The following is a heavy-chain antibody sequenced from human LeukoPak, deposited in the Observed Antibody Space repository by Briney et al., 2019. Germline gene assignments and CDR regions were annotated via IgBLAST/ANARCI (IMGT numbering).Heavy chain of an antibody. Sequence: SETLSLTCTVSGGSISSSCWSWIRQPPGKGLEWIGYMYNSGSTNYNPSLKSRVTISVDTSKNQFSLKLSSVTAADTAVYYCARGRSSSAWYFDLWGRGTLVTASS. CDR2: MYNSGST. D-gene: IGHD6-6*01. CDR3: ARGRSSSAWYFDL. V-gene: IGHV4-59*01. J-gene: IGHJ2*01. CDR1: GGSISSSC.